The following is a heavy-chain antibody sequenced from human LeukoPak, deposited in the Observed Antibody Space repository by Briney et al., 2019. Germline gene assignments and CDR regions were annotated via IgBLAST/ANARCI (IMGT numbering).Heavy chain of an antibody. V-gene: IGHV3-30*02. D-gene: IGHD1-26*01. CDR3: ATETRGSYSEY. Sequence: GGFLRLSCTASGFTYSSSGMNWVRQAPGKGLEWVAFIRFDGSTQYYADSVKGRFTVSRDNSKNTLYLQMNSLRDEDTAVYYCATETRGSYSEYWGLGTLLTVSS. J-gene: IGHJ4*02. CDR2: IRFDGSTQ. CDR1: GFTYSSSG.